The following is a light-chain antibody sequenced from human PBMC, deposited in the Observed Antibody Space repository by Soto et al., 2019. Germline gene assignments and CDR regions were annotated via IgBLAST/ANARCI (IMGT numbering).Light chain of an antibody. J-gene: IGLJ3*02. Sequence: QAVVTQPPSASGTPGQRVTISCSGSTSNLGSNFVYWYQQVPGAAPKPLISRSDQRPSGVPDRFSGSKSGTSASLAISGLRSEDEADYHCAAWDDSLSGVVFGGGTKLTVL. CDR3: AAWDDSLSGVV. CDR2: RSD. CDR1: TSNLGSNF. V-gene: IGLV1-47*01.